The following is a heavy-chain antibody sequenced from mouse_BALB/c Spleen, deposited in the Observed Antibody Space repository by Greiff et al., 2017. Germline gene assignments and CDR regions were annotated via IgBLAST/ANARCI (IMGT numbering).Heavy chain of an antibody. CDR1: GFDFSRYW. V-gene: IGHV4-2*02. D-gene: IGHD1-1*02. J-gene: IGHJ4*01. Sequence: EVKLEESGGGLVQPGGSLNLSCAASGFDFSRYWMSWARQAPGKGQEWIGEINPGSSTINYTPSLKDKFIISRDNAKNTLYLQMSKVRSEDTALYYCARLGGNYAMDYWGQGTSVTVSS. CDR3: ARLGGNYAMDY. CDR2: INPGSSTI.